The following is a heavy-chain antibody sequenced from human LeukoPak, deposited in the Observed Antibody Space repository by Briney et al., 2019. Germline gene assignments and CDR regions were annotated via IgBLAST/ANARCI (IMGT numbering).Heavy chain of an antibody. CDR1: RYTLTEFS. CDR2: FDPEDGET. Sequence: ASVKVSSKVSRYTLTEFSMHGVPQAPGKGLEWMGGFDPEDGETIYAQKFQGRVTMTEDTSTDTAYMELSSLRSEDTAVYYCATAMVREGNWFVPRGQGTLVTVSS. CDR3: ATAMVREGNWFVP. V-gene: IGHV1-24*01. D-gene: IGHD3-10*01. J-gene: IGHJ5*02.